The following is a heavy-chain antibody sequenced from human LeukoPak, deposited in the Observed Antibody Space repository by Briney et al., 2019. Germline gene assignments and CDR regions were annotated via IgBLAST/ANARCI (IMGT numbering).Heavy chain of an antibody. CDR3: ASVGFGVFLDAFDI. V-gene: IGHV4-59*01. J-gene: IGHJ3*02. Sequence: SETLSLTCTVSGGPISSYYWSWIRQPPGKGLEWIGYIYYSGSTNYNPSLKSRVTISVDTSKNQFSLKLSSVTAADTAVYYCASVGFGVFLDAFDIWGQGTMVTVS. CDR2: IYYSGST. D-gene: IGHD3-10*01. CDR1: GGPISSYY.